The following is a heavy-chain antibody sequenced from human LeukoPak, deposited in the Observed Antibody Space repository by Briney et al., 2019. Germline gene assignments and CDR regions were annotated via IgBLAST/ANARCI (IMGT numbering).Heavy chain of an antibody. CDR1: GFTFDDYG. D-gene: IGHD6-19*01. J-gene: IGHJ4*02. Sequence: SGGSLRLSCAASGFTFDDYGMTWVRQAPGKGLEWVSTISSSGYSTYYADSVKGRFTISRDNSKNTLYLQLNSLRAEDTTVYYCAKTTYASNSSGWYNHFDYWGQGTLVTVSS. CDR3: AKTTYASNSSGWYNHFDY. V-gene: IGHV3-23*01. CDR2: ISSSGYST.